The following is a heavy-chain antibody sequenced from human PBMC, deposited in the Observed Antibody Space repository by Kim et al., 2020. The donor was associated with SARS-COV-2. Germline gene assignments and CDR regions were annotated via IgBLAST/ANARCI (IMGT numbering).Heavy chain of an antibody. CDR3: AKVNIGAQSIAAAGTYYYYYGMDV. CDR1: GFTFGDYA. D-gene: IGHD6-13*01. CDR2: ISWNSGSI. V-gene: IGHV3-9*01. J-gene: IGHJ6*02. Sequence: GGSLRLSCAASGFTFGDYAMHWVRQAPGKGLEWVSGISWNSGSIGYAESVKGRFTISRDNAKNSLYMQMNSLRPEDTALYYCAKVNIGAQSIAAAGTYYYYYGMDVWGQGTTVTVSS.